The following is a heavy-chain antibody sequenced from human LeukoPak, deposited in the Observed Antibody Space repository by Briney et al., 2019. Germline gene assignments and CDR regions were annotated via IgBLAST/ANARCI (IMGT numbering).Heavy chain of an antibody. CDR1: GFTFSTYS. V-gene: IGHV3-21*01. CDR3: ARGFCSGGTCYRITGTFDV. CDR2: ISLAGTYI. J-gene: IGHJ3*01. D-gene: IGHD2-15*01. Sequence: GGSLRLSCAASGFTFSTYSMNWLRQSPGKGLEWVASISLAGTYIDYADSVKGRFTISRDNGNNSLFLEMTSLRADDTAVYYCARGFCSGGTCYRITGTFDVWGHGTMVSVSS.